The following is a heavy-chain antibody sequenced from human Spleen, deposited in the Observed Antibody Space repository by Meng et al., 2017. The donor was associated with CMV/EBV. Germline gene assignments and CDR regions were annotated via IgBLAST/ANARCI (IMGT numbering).Heavy chain of an antibody. CDR1: DGSISSSSYY. D-gene: IGHD3-3*01. V-gene: IGHV4-39*01. J-gene: IGHJ6*02. Sequence: GSLRLSCTVSDGSISSSSYYWGWIRQPPGRGLEWIGTIYYTGSTYYNPSLESRVTISVDTSQTQFSLKLSSVTAADTAVYYCARHAYHDFWSGFYDNYYYFYGMDVWGQGTTVTVSS. CDR3: ARHAYHDFWSGFYDNYYYFYGMDV. CDR2: IYYTGST.